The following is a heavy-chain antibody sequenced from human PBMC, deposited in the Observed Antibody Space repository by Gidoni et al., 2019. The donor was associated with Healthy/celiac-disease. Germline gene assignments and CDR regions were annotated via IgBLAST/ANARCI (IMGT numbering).Heavy chain of an antibody. V-gene: IGHV3-11*01. J-gene: IGHJ6*02. CDR1: GFTFSDYY. CDR3: AREAVVAATYYYYYYGMDV. CDR2: ISSSGSTI. D-gene: IGHD2-15*01. Sequence: QVQLVESGGCLVKPGGSLRLSCAASGFTFSDYYMSWFRQAPGKGLDLVSYISSSGSTIYYADSVKGRFTISRDHAKNSLYLQMNSLRAEDTAVYYCAREAVVAATYYYYYYGMDVWGQGTTVTVSS.